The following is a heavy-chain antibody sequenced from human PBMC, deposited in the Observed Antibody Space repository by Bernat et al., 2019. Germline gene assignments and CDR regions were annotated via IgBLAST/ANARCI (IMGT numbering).Heavy chain of an antibody. J-gene: IGHJ5*02. CDR3: ARRSCSSGFLA. V-gene: IGHV4-39*01. D-gene: IGHD6-19*01. CDR1: GGSISSSSYY. Sequence: QLQLQESGPGLVKPSATLSLTCTVSGGSISSSSYYWGWIRQPPGKGLEWIGSIYYSGSTYYNPSLKSRVTISVDTSKSQFSLKLSSVTAADTAVYYCARRSCSSGFLAWGQGTLVTVSS. CDR2: IYYSGST.